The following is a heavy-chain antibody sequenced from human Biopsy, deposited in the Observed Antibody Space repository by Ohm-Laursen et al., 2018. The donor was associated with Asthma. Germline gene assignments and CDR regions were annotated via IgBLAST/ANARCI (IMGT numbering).Heavy chain of an antibody. V-gene: IGHV4-39*02. J-gene: IGHJ2*01. CDR3: ARAVSSSSYWYFDL. Sequence: SETLSLTCIVSGDAMSTSGSYWGWIRQSPGKGLEWFGSIYYSGRTYYIPSLVSRVTISAETSKNHFSLKVTSVTAADTAVYYCARAVSSSSYWYFDLWGRGDLVTVSS. CDR2: IYYSGRT. CDR1: GDAMSTSGSY. D-gene: IGHD6-6*01.